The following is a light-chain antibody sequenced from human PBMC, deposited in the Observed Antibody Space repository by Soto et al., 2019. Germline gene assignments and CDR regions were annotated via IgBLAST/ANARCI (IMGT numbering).Light chain of an antibody. Sequence: IQMTQSPSSLAASVGDRVIITCRASQAISTWLMWYQQKPGSXXKXXISAASTLRRGVPSRFSGSRSGADFNLTISSLQTEDFSTYYCQQYKAYPNTVGQGTKGDI. V-gene: IGKV1D-16*01. CDR3: QQYKAYPNT. CDR2: AAS. CDR1: QAISTW. J-gene: IGKJ2*01.